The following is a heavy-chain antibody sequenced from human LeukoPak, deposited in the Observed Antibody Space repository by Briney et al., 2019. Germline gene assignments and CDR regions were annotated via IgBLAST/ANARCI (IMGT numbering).Heavy chain of an antibody. CDR1: GFTFSSYG. CDR3: ARDAYDYSNYQGPYYYGMDV. CDR2: IWYDGSNK. V-gene: IGHV3-33*01. D-gene: IGHD4-4*01. J-gene: IGHJ6*02. Sequence: PGRSLRLSCAASGFTFSSYGMHWVRQAPGKGLEWVAVIWYDGSNKYYADPVKGRFTISRDNSKNTLCLQMNSLRAEDTAVYYCARDAYDYSNYQGPYYYGMDVWGQGTTVTVSS.